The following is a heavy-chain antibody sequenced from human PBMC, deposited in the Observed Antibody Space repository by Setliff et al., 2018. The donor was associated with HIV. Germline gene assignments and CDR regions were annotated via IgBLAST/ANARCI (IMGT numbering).Heavy chain of an antibody. V-gene: IGHV4-59*01. Sequence: SETLSLTCTVSGGSINRSYWSWIRQSPGKGLEWLGNVYHTGNSHYNPSLKSRVTMSVDTSTSQFSLGLTSMTAADTAVYYCARAYYDHLWASYRFDYWGQGTLVTVSS. J-gene: IGHJ4*02. CDR1: GGSINRSY. CDR3: ARAYYDHLWASYRFDY. CDR2: VYHTGNS. D-gene: IGHD3-16*02.